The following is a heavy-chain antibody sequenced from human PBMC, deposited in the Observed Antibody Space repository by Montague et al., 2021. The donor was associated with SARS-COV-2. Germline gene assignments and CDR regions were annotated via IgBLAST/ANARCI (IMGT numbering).Heavy chain of an antibody. V-gene: IGHV4-59*08. Sequence: SETLSLTCAGDRHCGGGEYRRWTEEHTAERQERPRFVCHSRLANYNPSLKSRVTISVDTSKNQFSLKLSSVTAADTAVYYCARLEAGDCSGGSCYSSWFDPWGQGTLGTVSS. D-gene: IGHD2-15*01. J-gene: IGHJ5*02. CDR2: VCHSRLA. CDR1: RHCGGGEY. CDR3: ARLEAGDCSGGSCYSSWFDP.